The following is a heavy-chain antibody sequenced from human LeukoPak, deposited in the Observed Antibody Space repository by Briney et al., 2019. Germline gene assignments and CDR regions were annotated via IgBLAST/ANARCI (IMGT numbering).Heavy chain of an antibody. D-gene: IGHD3-9*01. V-gene: IGHV3-23*01. CDR1: GFTFSSYA. Sequence: GGSLRLSCAASGFTFSSYAMSWVRQAPGKGLEWVSAISGSGGSTYYADSVKGRLTISRDNSKNTLYLQMNSLRAEDAAVYYCAKDRLRYFDWLDHFDYWGQGTLVTVSS. CDR2: ISGSGGST. CDR3: AKDRLRYFDWLDHFDY. J-gene: IGHJ4*02.